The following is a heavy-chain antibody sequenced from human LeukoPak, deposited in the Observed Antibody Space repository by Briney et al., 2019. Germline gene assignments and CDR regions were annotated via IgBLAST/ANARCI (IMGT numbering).Heavy chain of an antibody. CDR2: IRSKAYGGTT. V-gene: IGHV3-49*04. Sequence: GGSLRLSCTASGFTFGDYAMSWVRQAPGKGLERVGFIRSKAYGGTTEYAASVKGRFTISRDDSKSIAYLQMNSLKTEDTAVYYCTRDPYGSGNTLDYWGQGTLVTVSS. J-gene: IGHJ4*02. CDR1: GFTFGDYA. CDR3: TRDPYGSGNTLDY. D-gene: IGHD3-10*01.